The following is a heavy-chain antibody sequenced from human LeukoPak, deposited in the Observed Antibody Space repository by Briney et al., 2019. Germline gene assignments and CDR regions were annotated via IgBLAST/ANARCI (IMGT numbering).Heavy chain of an antibody. CDR1: AFTFNTYW. J-gene: IGHJ4*02. V-gene: IGHV3-74*01. Sequence: GGSLRLSCAASAFTFNTYWMHWVRQVPGRGLEWVSRINGDEGSTNYADSVKGRFTISRDNAKDTLYLYMNSLTAEDTAVYYCARGAKWAYYFDYWGQGTLVTVSS. CDR2: INGDEGST. D-gene: IGHD1-26*01. CDR3: ARGAKWAYYFDY.